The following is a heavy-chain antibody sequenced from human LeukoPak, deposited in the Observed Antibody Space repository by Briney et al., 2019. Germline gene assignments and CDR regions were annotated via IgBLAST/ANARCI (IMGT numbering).Heavy chain of an antibody. D-gene: IGHD5-12*01. Sequence: SETLSLTCTVSGGSISCYYWSWIRQPPGKGLEWIGYIYYSGSTNYNPSLKSRVTISVDTSKNQFSLKLSSVTAADTAVYYCARVPFSGNYYLDYWGQGTLVTVSS. CDR3: ARVPFSGNYYLDY. CDR1: GGSISCYY. V-gene: IGHV4-59*12. CDR2: IYYSGST. J-gene: IGHJ4*02.